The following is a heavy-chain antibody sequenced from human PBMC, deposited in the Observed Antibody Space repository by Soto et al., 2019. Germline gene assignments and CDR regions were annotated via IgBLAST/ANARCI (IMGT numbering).Heavy chain of an antibody. V-gene: IGHV3-30-3*01. CDR3: AKYSSGWYPADYYYGMDV. J-gene: IGHJ6*02. CDR2: ISYDGSNK. D-gene: IGHD6-19*01. Sequence: GGSLRLSCAASGFTFSSYAMHWVRQAPGKGLEWVAVISYDGSNKYYADSVKGRFTISRDNSKNTLYLQMNSLRAEDTAVYYCAKYSSGWYPADYYYGMDVWGQGTTVTVSS. CDR1: GFTFSSYA.